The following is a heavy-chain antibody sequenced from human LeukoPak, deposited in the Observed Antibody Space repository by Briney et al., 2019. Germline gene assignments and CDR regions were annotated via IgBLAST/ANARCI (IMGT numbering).Heavy chain of an antibody. CDR3: ARSRDYYYDSSGYPTDY. J-gene: IGHJ4*02. CDR2: INPNSGGT. Sequence: ASVKVSCKASGYTFTGYYMHWVRQAPGQGLEWMGWINPNSGGTKYAQKFRGRVTMTRDTSISTAYMELSRLRSDDTAVYYCARSRDYYYDSSGYPTDYWGQGTLVTVSS. CDR1: GYTFTGYY. D-gene: IGHD3-22*01. V-gene: IGHV1-2*02.